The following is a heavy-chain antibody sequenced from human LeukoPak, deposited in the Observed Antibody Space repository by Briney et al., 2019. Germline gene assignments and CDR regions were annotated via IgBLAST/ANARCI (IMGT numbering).Heavy chain of an antibody. CDR3: AKVWEWEVLNGAFVY. CDR2: ISYDGSNT. CDR1: GFTFSSYC. D-gene: IGHD1-26*01. J-gene: IGHJ4*02. V-gene: IGHV3-30*18. Sequence: PGRSLRLSCAASGFTFSSYCMRWVRQAPGKGLEWVAFISYDGSNTYYADSVKGRFTISRDNSKNTLYLQMNRLRAEDTAVYYCAKVWEWEVLNGAFVYWGQGKLFTVSS.